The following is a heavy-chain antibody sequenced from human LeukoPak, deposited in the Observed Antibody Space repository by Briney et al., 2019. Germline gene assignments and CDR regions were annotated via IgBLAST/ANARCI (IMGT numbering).Heavy chain of an antibody. CDR1: GGSISSGGYY. CDR3: ARDSPYVWFDP. V-gene: IGHV4-31*03. CDR2: IYYSGSI. D-gene: IGHD3-16*01. Sequence: SETLSLTCTVSGGSISSGGYYWSWIRQHPGKGLEWIGYIYYSGSIYYNPSLKSRVNISVDTSKNQFSLKLSSVTAADTAVYYCARDSPYVWFDPWGQGTLVTVSS. J-gene: IGHJ5*02.